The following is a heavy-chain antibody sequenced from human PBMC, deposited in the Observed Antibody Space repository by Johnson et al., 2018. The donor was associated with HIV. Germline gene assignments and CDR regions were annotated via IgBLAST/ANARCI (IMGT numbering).Heavy chain of an antibody. J-gene: IGHJ3*02. D-gene: IGHD6-13*01. CDR3: AKDQWSSSLTNDAFDI. CDR2: ISSGSHTI. CDR1: GFAFSDYY. V-gene: IGHV3-11*04. Sequence: QVQLVESGGGLVKPGGSLRLSCAASGFAFSDYYMACIRQAPGKGLEWVSFISSGSHTIYYADSVKGRFTISRDNSKNSLYLQMNSLRAEDTAMDYCAKDQWSSSLTNDAFDIWGQGTMVTVSS.